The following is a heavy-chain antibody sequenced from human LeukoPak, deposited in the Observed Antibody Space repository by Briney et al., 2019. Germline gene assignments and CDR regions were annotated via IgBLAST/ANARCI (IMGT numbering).Heavy chain of an antibody. J-gene: IGHJ6*02. CDR2: ISSSSYI. Sequence: GGALRLSCAASGFTFSSYSMNWVRQAPGKGREWVSSISSSSYIYYADSVKGRFTISRDNAKNSLYPQMNSLRAEDTAVYYCARDMIPTTDYYYGMDVWGQGTTVTVSS. D-gene: IGHD4-4*01. CDR1: GFTFSSYS. V-gene: IGHV3-21*01. CDR3: ARDMIPTTDYYYGMDV.